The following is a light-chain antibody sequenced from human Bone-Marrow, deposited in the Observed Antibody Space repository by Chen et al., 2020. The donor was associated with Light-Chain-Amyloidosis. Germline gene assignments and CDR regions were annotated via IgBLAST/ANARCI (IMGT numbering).Light chain of an antibody. CDR1: QSISSW. CDR2: DAS. CDR3: QLYNTYSGT. J-gene: IGKJ1*01. Sequence: DIQMTQSPSTLSASVGDRVTITCRANQSISSWLAWYQQKPGKAPNLLIFDASSLKSGVPSRFSGSGSGTEFTLTISSLQPDDFATYYCQLYNTYSGTFGQGIKVEIK. V-gene: IGKV1-5*01.